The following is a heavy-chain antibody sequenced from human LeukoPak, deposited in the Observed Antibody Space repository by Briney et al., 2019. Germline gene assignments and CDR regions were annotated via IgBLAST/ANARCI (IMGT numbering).Heavy chain of an antibody. D-gene: IGHD3-22*01. J-gene: IGHJ4*02. CDR2: ISSSGNTV. V-gene: IGHV3-48*03. CDR1: RFHFSSYE. CDR3: AREKFYDNSGYDY. Sequence: SGGSLRLSCAASRFHFSSYEMNWVRQAPGQGLEWVAFISSSGNTVYYADSVKGRFTISRDNAKNSLFLQMNSLRAEGTADYYCAREKFYDNSGYDYWGQGTLVAVSS.